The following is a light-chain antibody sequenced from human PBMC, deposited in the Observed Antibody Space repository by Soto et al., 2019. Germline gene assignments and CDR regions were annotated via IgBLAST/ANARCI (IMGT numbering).Light chain of an antibody. V-gene: IGKV3-20*01. Sequence: ELVLTQSPGTLSLSPGEEAILSCRASQSISSSYLVWYQQKTGQAPRLIIYGASSRATGIPDRFSGSVSGTDFTLTISRLEPEDFAVYFGQQHGGSPTWTFGQGTKVDIK. CDR2: GAS. CDR3: QQHGGSPTWT. CDR1: QSISSSY. J-gene: IGKJ1*01.